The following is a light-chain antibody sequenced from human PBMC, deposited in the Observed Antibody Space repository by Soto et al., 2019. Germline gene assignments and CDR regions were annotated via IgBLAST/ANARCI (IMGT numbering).Light chain of an antibody. Sequence: EIVMSQSLATLSVSTGERATLSCRASQSVPSDWLAWYRHKPGQAPRLLIYGASSRATGVPDRVSGSGSGTDFTLTINRLEPEDFAVYYCQQYGNFPYTFGQGTRLEIK. V-gene: IGKV3-20*01. CDR1: QSVPSDW. CDR3: QQYGNFPYT. CDR2: GAS. J-gene: IGKJ5*01.